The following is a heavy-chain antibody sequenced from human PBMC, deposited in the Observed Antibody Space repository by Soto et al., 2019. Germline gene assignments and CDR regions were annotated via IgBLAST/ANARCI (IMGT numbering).Heavy chain of an antibody. CDR2: MWYDGANK. Sequence: GGSLRLSCAASGFTFRIYSMHWVRQSPGKGLEWVAVMWYDGANKYYGESVKGRFTISRDNSENTLYLQMNSLRVEDTAVYYCARDATFGTKGGSFDIWGHGTLVTVSS. CDR1: GFTFRIYS. CDR3: ARDATFGTKGGSFDI. V-gene: IGHV3-33*01. J-gene: IGHJ3*02. D-gene: IGHD3-16*01.